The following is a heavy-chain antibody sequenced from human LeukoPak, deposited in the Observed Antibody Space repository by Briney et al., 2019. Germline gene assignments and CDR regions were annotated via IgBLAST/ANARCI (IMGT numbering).Heavy chain of an antibody. CDR1: GYTFTGYY. J-gene: IGHJ5*02. CDR3: ARVYYYGSGSPGLDP. D-gene: IGHD3-10*01. CDR2: INPNSGGT. Sequence: ASVKVSCKASGYTFTGYYMHWVRQAPGQGLEWMGWINPNSGGTNYAQKFQGRVTMTRDTSISTAYMELSRLRSDDTAVYYCARVYYYGSGSPGLDPWGQGTLVTVSS. V-gene: IGHV1-2*02.